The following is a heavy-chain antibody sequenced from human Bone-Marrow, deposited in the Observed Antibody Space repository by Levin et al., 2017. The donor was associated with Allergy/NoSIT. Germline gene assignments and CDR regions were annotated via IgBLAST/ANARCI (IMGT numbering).Heavy chain of an antibody. V-gene: IGHV3-9*01. CDR1: GFAFDDYA. Sequence: GGSLRLSCVASGFAFDDYAMHWVRKVPRKGLEWVSGLSSNGGKPVYADSVKGRFTISRDSARNSLYLQMNSLTTDDTAFYYCAKGTVDFASSGFDFWGQGTLVTVSS. J-gene: IGHJ4*02. CDR2: LSSNGGKP. D-gene: IGHD6-6*01. CDR3: AKGTVDFASSGFDF.